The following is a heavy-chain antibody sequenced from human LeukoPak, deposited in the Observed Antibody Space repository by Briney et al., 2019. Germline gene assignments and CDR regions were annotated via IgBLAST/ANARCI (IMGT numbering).Heavy chain of an antibody. CDR1: GFTFSSYW. V-gene: IGHV3-33*06. D-gene: IGHD3-10*01. Sequence: GGSLRLSCAASGFTFSSYWMSWVRQAPGKGLEWVAVIWYDGSNKYYADSVKGRFTISRDNSKNTLYLQMNSLRAEDTAVYYCAKDFVTMVRGVSHYFDYWGQGTLVTVSS. CDR2: IWYDGSNK. CDR3: AKDFVTMVRGVSHYFDY. J-gene: IGHJ4*02.